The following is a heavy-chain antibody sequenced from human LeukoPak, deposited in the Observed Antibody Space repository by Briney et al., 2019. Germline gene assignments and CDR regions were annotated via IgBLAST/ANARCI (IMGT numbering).Heavy chain of an antibody. V-gene: IGHV3-43*02. CDR1: GFTFDDYA. J-gene: IGHJ6*02. CDR2: ISGDGGST. CDR3: AKSTMVTRFPYGMDV. Sequence: GGSLRLSCAASGFTFDDYAMHWVRQAPGKGLEWVSLISGDGGSTYYADSVKGRFTISRDNSKNSLYLQMNSLRTEDTALYYCAKSTMVTRFPYGMDVWGQGTPVTVSS. D-gene: IGHD2-21*02.